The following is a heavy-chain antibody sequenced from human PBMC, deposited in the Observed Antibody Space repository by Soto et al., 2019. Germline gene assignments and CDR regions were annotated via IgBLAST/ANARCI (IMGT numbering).Heavy chain of an antibody. CDR2: IIPILGIA. CDR1: GGTFSSYT. V-gene: IGHV1-69*04. D-gene: IGHD2-15*01. CDR3: ARDHPGAVGYCSGGSCHNYYYYMDV. Sequence: GASVKVSCKASGGTFSSYTISWVRQAPGQGLEWMGRIIPILGIANYAQKFQGRVTITADKSTSTAYMELSSLRSEDTAVYYCARDHPGAVGYCSGGSCHNYYYYMDVWGKGTTVTVSS. J-gene: IGHJ6*03.